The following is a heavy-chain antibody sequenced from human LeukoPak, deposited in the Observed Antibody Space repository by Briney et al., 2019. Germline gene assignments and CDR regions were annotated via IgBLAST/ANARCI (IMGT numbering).Heavy chain of an antibody. CDR1: GFTVSSNY. D-gene: IGHD6-6*01. V-gene: IGHV3-7*01. Sequence: PGGSLRLSCAASGFTVSSNYMSWVRQAPGKGLEWVANIKQDGSEKYYVDSVKGRFTISRDNAKNSLYLQMNSLRAEDTAVYYCAREREPGIGIAARPGFDYWGQGTLVTVSS. CDR2: IKQDGSEK. CDR3: AREREPGIGIAARPGFDY. J-gene: IGHJ4*02.